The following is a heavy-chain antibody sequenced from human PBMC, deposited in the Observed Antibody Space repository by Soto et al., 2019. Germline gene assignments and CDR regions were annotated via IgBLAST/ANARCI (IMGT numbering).Heavy chain of an antibody. V-gene: IGHV3-53*04. Sequence: GGSLRLSCAASGFTVSSNYMSWVRQAPGKGLEWVSVIYSGGSTYYADSVKGRFTISRHNSKNTLYLQMNSLRAEDTAVYYCARGEAYYDILTGFYYYYYMDVWGKGTTVTVSS. CDR1: GFTVSSNY. CDR2: IYSGGST. D-gene: IGHD3-9*01. J-gene: IGHJ6*03. CDR3: ARGEAYYDILTGFYYYYYMDV.